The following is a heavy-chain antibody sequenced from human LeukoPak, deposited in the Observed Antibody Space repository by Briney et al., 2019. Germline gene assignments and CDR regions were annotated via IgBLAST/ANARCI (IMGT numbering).Heavy chain of an antibody. Sequence: SLRLSCAASGFTFSSYGMHWVRQAPGKGLEWVAFIRYDGSNKYYADSGKGRFTISRDNSTNTLYLQMNSLRAEDTAVYYCAKDKRESSSGVDYWGQGTLVTVSS. J-gene: IGHJ4*02. V-gene: IGHV3-30*02. CDR3: AKDKRESSSGVDY. CDR2: IRYDGSNK. CDR1: GFTFSSYG. D-gene: IGHD6-6*01.